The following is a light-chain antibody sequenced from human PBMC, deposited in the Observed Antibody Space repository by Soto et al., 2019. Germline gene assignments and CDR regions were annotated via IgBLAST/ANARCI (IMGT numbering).Light chain of an antibody. J-gene: IGKJ5*01. V-gene: IGKV1-5*03. CDR3: QQYNDYSRV. Sequence: DILMTQSPATLSASLGDTVTITCRASQSVNSRLAWYQHKAGQAPRLLIYRASTVATGVPSRFSGSGSGTAFTLTITSLQSDDFAVYYCQQYNDYSRVFGQGTRVEIK. CDR1: QSVNSR. CDR2: RAS.